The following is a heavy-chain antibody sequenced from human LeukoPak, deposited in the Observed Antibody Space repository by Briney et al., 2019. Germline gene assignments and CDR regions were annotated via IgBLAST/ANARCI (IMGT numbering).Heavy chain of an antibody. J-gene: IGHJ4*02. Sequence: ASVKVSCKASGYTFTTYGISWVRQAPGQGLEWMGWINPNSGGTNYARKFQGSVTMTRDTSISTAFLELSRLTSDDSAVYYCARQGDGYNYWGQGTLVTVSS. CDR2: INPNSGGT. D-gene: IGHD5-24*01. CDR1: GYTFTTYG. V-gene: IGHV1-2*02. CDR3: ARQGDGYNY.